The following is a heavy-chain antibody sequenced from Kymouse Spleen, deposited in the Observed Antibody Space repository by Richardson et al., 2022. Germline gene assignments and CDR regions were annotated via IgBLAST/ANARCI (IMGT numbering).Heavy chain of an antibody. CDR1: GGSISSSSYY. J-gene: IGHJ4*02. CDR3: ASSITGTTLFDY. D-gene: IGHD1-7*01. CDR2: IYYSGST. Sequence: QLQLQESGPGLVKPSETLSLTCTVSGGSISSSSYYWGWIRQPPGKGLEWIGSIYYSGSTYYNPSLKSRVTISVDTSKNQFSLKLSSVTAADTAVYYCASSITGTTLFDYWGQGTLVTVSS. V-gene: IGHV4-39*01.